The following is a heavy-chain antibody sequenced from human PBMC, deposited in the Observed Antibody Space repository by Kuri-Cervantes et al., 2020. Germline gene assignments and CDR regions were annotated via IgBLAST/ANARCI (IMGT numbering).Heavy chain of an antibody. CDR1: GFTFSSYG. CDR3: AQAPRGYPGWLFDY. CDR2: ISYDGSNK. V-gene: IGHV3-30*03. D-gene: IGHD5-24*01. J-gene: IGHJ4*02. Sequence: GESLKISCAASGFTFSSYGMHWVRQAPGKGLEWVAVISYDGSNKYYADSVKGRFTISRDNSKNTLYLQMNSLRAEDTAVYYCAQAPRGYPGWLFDYWGQGTLVTVSS.